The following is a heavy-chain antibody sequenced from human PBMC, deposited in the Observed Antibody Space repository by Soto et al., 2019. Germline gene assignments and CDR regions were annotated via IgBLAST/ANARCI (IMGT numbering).Heavy chain of an antibody. CDR2: IYYSGST. CDR1: GGSISSGDYY. J-gene: IGHJ6*02. V-gene: IGHV4-30-4*01. Sequence: PSETLSLTCTVSGGSISSGDYYWSWIRQPPGKGLEWIGYIYYSGSTYYNPSLKSRVTISVDTSKNQFSLKLSSVTAADTAVYYCARDTRGGNAGDYYYGMDVWGQGTTVTVSS. CDR3: ARDTRGGNAGDYYYGMDV. D-gene: IGHD2-15*01.